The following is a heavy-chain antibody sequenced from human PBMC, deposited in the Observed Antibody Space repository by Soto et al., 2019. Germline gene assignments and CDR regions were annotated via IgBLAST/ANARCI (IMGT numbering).Heavy chain of an antibody. J-gene: IGHJ4*02. CDR3: ARDVIISSGWYSPPSYFDY. CDR1: GFTFSSYS. V-gene: IGHV3-21*01. D-gene: IGHD6-19*01. CDR2: ISSSSSYI. Sequence: GGSLRLSCAASGFTFSSYSMNWVRQAPGKGLEWVSSISSSSSYIYYADSVKGRFTISRDNAKNSLYLQMNSLRAEDTAVYYCARDVIISSGWYSPPSYFDYWGQGTLVTVSS.